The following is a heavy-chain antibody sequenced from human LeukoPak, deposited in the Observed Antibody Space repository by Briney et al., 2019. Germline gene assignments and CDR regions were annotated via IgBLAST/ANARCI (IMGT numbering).Heavy chain of an antibody. CDR2: INPNSGDT. CDR1: GYTFTGYH. V-gene: IGHV1-2*06. D-gene: IGHD2-2*01. J-gene: IGHJ4*02. Sequence: ASVKVSCRASGYTFTGYHIHWVRQAPGQGLEWMGRINPNSGDTNYAQNFQGRVTMTRDTSIDTAYMELSRLRSDDTAVYYCARDYCSSTSCLFDYWGQGTLVTVSS. CDR3: ARDYCSSTSCLFDY.